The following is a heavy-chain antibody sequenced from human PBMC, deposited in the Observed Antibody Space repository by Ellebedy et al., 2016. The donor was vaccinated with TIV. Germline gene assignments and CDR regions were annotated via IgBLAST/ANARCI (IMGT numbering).Heavy chain of an antibody. CDR2: IKSKTDGGTT. CDR3: TRDHRWLDAFDI. Sequence: GGSLRLSCAASGFTFSNAWMSWVRQAPGKGLEWVGRIKSKTDGGTTDYAAPVKGRFTISRDDSKNTLYLQMNSLKTEDTAVYYCTRDHRWLDAFDIWGQGTMVTVSS. J-gene: IGHJ3*02. CDR1: GFTFSNAW. V-gene: IGHV3-15*01. D-gene: IGHD4-23*01.